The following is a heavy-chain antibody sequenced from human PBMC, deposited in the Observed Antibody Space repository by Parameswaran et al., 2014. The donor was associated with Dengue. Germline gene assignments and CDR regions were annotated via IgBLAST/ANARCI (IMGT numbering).Heavy chain of an antibody. CDR2: INSDGSST. CDR3: AREGLDYGEFDY. V-gene: IGHV3-74*01. Sequence: GGSLRLSCAASGFTFSSYWMHWVRQAPGKGLVWVSRINSDGSSTSYADSVKGRFTISRDNAKNTLYLQMNSLRAEDTAVYYCAREGLDYGEFDYWGQGTLVTVSS. D-gene: IGHD4-17*01. J-gene: IGHJ4*02. CDR1: GFTFSSYW.